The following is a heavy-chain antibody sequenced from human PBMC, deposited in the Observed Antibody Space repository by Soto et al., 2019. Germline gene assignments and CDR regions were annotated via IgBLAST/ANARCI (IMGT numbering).Heavy chain of an antibody. V-gene: IGHV3-23*01. CDR3: AKRFTLVGVIKLAPDADY. D-gene: IGHD2-21*01. J-gene: IGHJ4*02. Sequence: EVHLLESGGGLVQPGGSLRLSCAASGFTFSNHAMSWVRQTPGEGLEWVSGISFSGDNTYYADSVRGRFTVARGNSKSTRYLQIISLRAEDTAVYYCAKRFTLVGVIKLAPDADYWGQGTLVTVSS. CDR1: GFTFSNHA. CDR2: ISFSGDNT.